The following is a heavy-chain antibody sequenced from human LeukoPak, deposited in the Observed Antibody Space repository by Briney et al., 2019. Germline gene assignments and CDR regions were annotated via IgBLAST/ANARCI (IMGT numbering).Heavy chain of an antibody. D-gene: IGHD1-26*01. CDR3: AREIVVGATIDY. Sequence: PSETLSLTCAVYGGSFSGYYWSWIRQPPGKGLEWIGEINHSGSTNYNPSLKSRVTISVDTSKNQFSLKLSSVTAADTAVYYCAREIVVGATIDYWGQGTLVTVSS. CDR2: INHSGST. J-gene: IGHJ4*02. CDR1: GGSFSGYY. V-gene: IGHV4-34*09.